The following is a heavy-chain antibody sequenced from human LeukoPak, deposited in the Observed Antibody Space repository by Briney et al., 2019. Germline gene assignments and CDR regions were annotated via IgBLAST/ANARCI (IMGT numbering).Heavy chain of an antibody. Sequence: SQTLSLTCTVSGGSISSGGYYWSWIRQHPGKGLEWIGYIYYSGSTYYNPSLKSRVTISVDTSKNQFSLKLSSVTAADTAVYYCARDAAGGNWFDPWGQGTLVTVSS. CDR2: IYYSGST. CDR3: ARDAAGGNWFDP. CDR1: GGSISSGGYY. V-gene: IGHV4-31*03. J-gene: IGHJ5*02.